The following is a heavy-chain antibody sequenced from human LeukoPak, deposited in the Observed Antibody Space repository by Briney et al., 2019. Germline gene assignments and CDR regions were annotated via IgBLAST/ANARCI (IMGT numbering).Heavy chain of an antibody. CDR2: IIPIFGTA. CDR1: GGTFSSYA. D-gene: IGHD3-9*01. V-gene: IGHV1-69*06. Sequence: GASVKVSCKASGGTFSSYAISWVRQAPGQGLEWMGGIIPIFGTANYAQKFQGRVTITADKSTSTAYMELSSLRSEDTAVYYCASRYYDILTGPNWFDLWGQGTLVTVSS. J-gene: IGHJ5*02. CDR3: ASRYYDILTGPNWFDL.